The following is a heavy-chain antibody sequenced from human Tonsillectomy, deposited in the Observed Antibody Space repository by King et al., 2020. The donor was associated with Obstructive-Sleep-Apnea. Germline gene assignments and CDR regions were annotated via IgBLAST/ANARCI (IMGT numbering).Heavy chain of an antibody. D-gene: IGHD2-2*01. CDR3: ARHLPPTRGPAALVGPYYYYGMDV. CDR2: IYYSGST. J-gene: IGHJ6*02. Sequence: HVQLQESGPGLVKPSETLSLTCTVSGGSISSYYWSWIRQPPGKGLEWIGYIYYSGSTNYNPSLKSRVTISVDTSKNQFSLKLSSVTAADTAVDYCARHLPPTRGPAALVGPYYYYGMDVWAKGPRSPSP. CDR1: GGSISSYY. V-gene: IGHV4-59*08.